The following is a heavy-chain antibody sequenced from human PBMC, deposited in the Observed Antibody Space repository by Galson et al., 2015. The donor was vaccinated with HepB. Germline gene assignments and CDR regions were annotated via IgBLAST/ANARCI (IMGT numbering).Heavy chain of an antibody. J-gene: IGHJ5*02. D-gene: IGHD4-17*01. CDR3: ARDRGDYGDYWWFDP. Sequence: SLRLSCAASGFTFSSYSMNWVRQAPGKGLEWVSYISSSSSTIYYADSVKGRFTISRDNAKNSLYLQMNSLRAEDTAVYYCARDRGDYGDYWWFDPWGQGTLVTVSS. CDR1: GFTFSSYS. V-gene: IGHV3-48*04. CDR2: ISSSSSTI.